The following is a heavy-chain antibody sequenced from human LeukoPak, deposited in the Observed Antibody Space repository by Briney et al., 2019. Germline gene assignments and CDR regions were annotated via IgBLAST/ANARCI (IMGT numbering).Heavy chain of an antibody. V-gene: IGHV3-7*01. CDR1: GFTFSSYW. J-gene: IGHJ4*02. Sequence: GGSLRLSCAASGFTFSSYWMSWVRQAPGKGLEWVANINQDGSEKYYVDSVKGRFTISRDNAKNALYLQMNSLRVEDTAVYYCAKTPPVAGVFGWGQGTLVTVSS. CDR2: INQDGSEK. D-gene: IGHD2-15*01. CDR3: AKTPPVAGVFG.